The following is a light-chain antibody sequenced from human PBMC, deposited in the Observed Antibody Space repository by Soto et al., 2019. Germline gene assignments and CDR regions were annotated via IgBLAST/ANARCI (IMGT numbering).Light chain of an antibody. Sequence: DIVMTQSPDSLAVSLGARATITCKSSQSILFSYSNRNYLAWYQQKPGQPPKLLISWASTREPGVPDRFSGTGSGTDFALTISSLQAEDVAVYYCQQYYTAPRTFGQGTRVEIK. CDR1: QSILFSYSNRNY. V-gene: IGKV4-1*01. CDR2: WAS. CDR3: QQYYTAPRT. J-gene: IGKJ1*01.